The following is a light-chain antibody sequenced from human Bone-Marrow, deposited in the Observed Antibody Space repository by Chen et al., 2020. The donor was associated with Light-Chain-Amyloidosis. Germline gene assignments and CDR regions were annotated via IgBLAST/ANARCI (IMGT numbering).Light chain of an antibody. Sequence: QSVLTQPPSVPGAPGQRVTISCTGSRSDVNWYQQLPGPAPKVLIYGNTTRPSGVPDRFSGSKSGTSAFLAITGLQAEDEADYYCQSSGNSLNVIFGGGTKLTVL. V-gene: IGLV1-40*01. J-gene: IGLJ2*01. CDR2: GNT. CDR3: QSSGNSLNVI. CDR1: RSD.